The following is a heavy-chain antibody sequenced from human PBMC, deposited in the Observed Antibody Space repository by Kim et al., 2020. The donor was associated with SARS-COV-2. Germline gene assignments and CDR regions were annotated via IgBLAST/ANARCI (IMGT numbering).Heavy chain of an antibody. Sequence: SETLSLTCTVSGASISDNFWTWIRQPAGKGLEWIGRMFVSGTTNYNPALKGRVTISLDTLKNQFSLKVASVTAADTAVYYCARVATAPRRPIDYWGQGIL. CDR1: GASISDNF. CDR2: MFVSGTT. D-gene: IGHD2-21*02. V-gene: IGHV4-4*07. J-gene: IGHJ4*03. CDR3: ARVATAPRRPIDY.